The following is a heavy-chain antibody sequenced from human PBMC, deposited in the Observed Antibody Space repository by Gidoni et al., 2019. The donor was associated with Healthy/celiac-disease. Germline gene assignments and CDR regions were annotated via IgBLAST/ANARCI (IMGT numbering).Heavy chain of an antibody. Sequence: EVQLVESGGGLVQPGGSLRLSCSASGFTFSSYAMYWVRQAPGKGLEYVSSINSNGGNTYYADSVKGRFAISRDNSKNTLFLQMSSLRSEDTAVYYCAKRRSGSVLDLPYWGQGTLVTVSS. CDR2: INSNGGNT. V-gene: IGHV3-64D*06. J-gene: IGHJ4*02. CDR1: GFTFSSYA. CDR3: AKRRSGSVLDLPY. D-gene: IGHD1-26*01.